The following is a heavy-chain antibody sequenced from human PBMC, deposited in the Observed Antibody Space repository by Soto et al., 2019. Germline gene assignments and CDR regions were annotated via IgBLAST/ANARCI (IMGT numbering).Heavy chain of an antibody. CDR2: INPSGDTT. CDR1: GYTFTSYH. D-gene: IGHD1-26*01. J-gene: IGHJ4*02. CDR3: ARPLIGTYTLAFDY. V-gene: IGHV1-46*01. Sequence: ASVKVSCKASGYTFTSYHMHWVRQAPGQGLEWIGIINPSGDTTTYAQKYQGRVTITRDASTSTLFMELSSLRYEDTAVYYCARPLIGTYTLAFDYWGQGTLVTVSS.